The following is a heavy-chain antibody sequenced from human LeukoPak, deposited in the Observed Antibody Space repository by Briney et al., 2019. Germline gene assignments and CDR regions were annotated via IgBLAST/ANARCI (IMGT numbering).Heavy chain of an antibody. CDR3: ARHDYGDYVMKFDY. CDR2: IIPIFGTA. J-gene: IGHJ4*02. Sequence: AASVKVSCKASGYTFTSYAMHWVRQAPGQGLEWMGGIIPIFGTANYAQKFQGRVTITADESTSTAYMELSSLRSEDTVVYYCARHDYGDYVMKFDYWDQGTLVTVSS. D-gene: IGHD4-17*01. V-gene: IGHV1-69*13. CDR1: GYTFTSYA.